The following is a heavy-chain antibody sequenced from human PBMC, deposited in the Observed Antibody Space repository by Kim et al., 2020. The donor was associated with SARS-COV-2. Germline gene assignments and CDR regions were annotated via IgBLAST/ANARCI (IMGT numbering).Heavy chain of an antibody. Sequence: GGSLRLSCAASGFTFGNHVMNWVRQAPGKGLEWVSYISSGSRHIYYSDSVKGRFTISRDNANNLLFLQMHSLRTDDTAIYYCANDISFDNWGQGTRVTVS. J-gene: IGHJ4*02. D-gene: IGHD3-22*01. CDR2: ISSGSRHI. V-gene: IGHV3-21*06. CDR3: ANDISFDN. CDR1: GFTFGNHV.